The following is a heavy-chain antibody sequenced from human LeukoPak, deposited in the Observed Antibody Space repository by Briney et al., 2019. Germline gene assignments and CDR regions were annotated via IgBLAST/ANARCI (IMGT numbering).Heavy chain of an antibody. V-gene: IGHV3-30-3*01. CDR3: ARDYRRWLPPDAFDI. D-gene: IGHD5-24*01. Sequence: PGGSLRLSCAASGFTFSSNAMHWVRQAPGKGLEWVAVISYDGSNKYYADSVKGRFTISRDNSKNTLYLQMNSLRAEDMAVYYCARDYRRWLPPDAFDIWGQGTMVTVSS. J-gene: IGHJ3*02. CDR2: ISYDGSNK. CDR1: GFTFSSNA.